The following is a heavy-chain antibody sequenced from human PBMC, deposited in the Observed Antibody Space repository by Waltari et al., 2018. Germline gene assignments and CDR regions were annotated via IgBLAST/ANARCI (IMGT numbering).Heavy chain of an antibody. J-gene: IGHJ4*02. D-gene: IGHD1-26*01. CDR3: AKDISSGGSYSFDY. Sequence: EVQLVVSGGGLVQPGRSLRLSCAASGFNFDDYAMHWVRQAPGKGLEWGSGLSWNSVSIGYAGSVKCRFTISRDNAKNSLYLQMNSLMAEDTALYYCAKDISSGGSYSFDYWGQGTLVTVSS. V-gene: IGHV3-9*01. CDR2: LSWNSVSI. CDR1: GFNFDDYA.